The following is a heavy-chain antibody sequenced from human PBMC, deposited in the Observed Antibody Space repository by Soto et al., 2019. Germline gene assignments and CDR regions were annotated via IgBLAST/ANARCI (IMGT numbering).Heavy chain of an antibody. CDR2: IYYSGST. CDR3: ARSQTTVTSYDY. D-gene: IGHD4-17*01. CDR1: GDSFTRNY. Sequence: SETLSLTCTVSGDSFTRNYWTWIRQSPGKGLEWIGHIYYSGSTKYNPSLKSRVTISIDTSKNQFSLKLTSVTAADTAVYYCARSQTTVTSYDYWGQGTLVTVSS. J-gene: IGHJ4*02. V-gene: IGHV4-59*01.